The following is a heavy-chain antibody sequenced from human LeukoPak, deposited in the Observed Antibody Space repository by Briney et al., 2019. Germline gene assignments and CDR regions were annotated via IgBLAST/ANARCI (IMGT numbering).Heavy chain of an antibody. CDR2: MNPNSGNT. J-gene: IGHJ6*02. V-gene: IGHV1-8*02. Sequence: PWASVKVSCKASGYTFTSYYMHWVRQATGQGLEWMGWMNPNSGNTGYAQEFQGRVTMTRNTSISTAYMELSSLRSEDTAVYYCARGLLVVAATPSYYYYGMDVWGQGTTVTVSS. D-gene: IGHD2-15*01. CDR3: ARGLLVVAATPSYYYYGMDV. CDR1: GYTFTSYY.